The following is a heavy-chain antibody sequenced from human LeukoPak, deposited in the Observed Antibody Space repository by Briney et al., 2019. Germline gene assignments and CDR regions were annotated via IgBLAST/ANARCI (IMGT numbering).Heavy chain of an antibody. J-gene: IGHJ4*02. V-gene: IGHV1-18*01. Sequence: ASVKVSCKASGYSFKSYGISGVRQAPGQGLEWMGWISAYNGDTDYAQKFQGRVTMTTDTSTSTAYMELRSLRSDDTAVYYCASATGYCANGVCPPHGYWGQGTLVTVSS. CDR3: ASATGYCANGVCPPHGY. CDR1: GYSFKSYG. CDR2: ISAYNGDT. D-gene: IGHD2-8*01.